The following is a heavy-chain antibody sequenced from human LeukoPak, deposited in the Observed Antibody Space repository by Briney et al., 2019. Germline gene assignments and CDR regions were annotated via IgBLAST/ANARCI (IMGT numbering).Heavy chain of an antibody. D-gene: IGHD3-22*01. J-gene: IGHJ4*02. V-gene: IGHV7-4-1*02. Sequence: ASVKVSCKAYGYTFTSYARNWVRQAPGQGLEWMGWINANTGNPTYAQGFTGRFVFSLDTSVSTAYLQISSLKAEDTAVYYCARDHYDSSGYYATLLHYWGQGTLVTVSS. CDR2: INANTGNP. CDR3: ARDHYDSSGYYATLLHY. CDR1: GYTFTSYA.